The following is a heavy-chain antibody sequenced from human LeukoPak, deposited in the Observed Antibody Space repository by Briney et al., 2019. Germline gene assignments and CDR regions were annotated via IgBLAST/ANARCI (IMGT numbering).Heavy chain of an antibody. CDR3: ARGSTLIRGFDY. V-gene: IGHV4-31*03. CDR1: GGXISSGDYY. D-gene: IGHD3-10*01. Sequence: PSETLSLTCTVSGGXISSGDYYWNWIRQHPEKCLEWIGYIFYSGSTYYNPSLKSRVTISVDTSKNQFSLKLSSVTAADTAVYYCARGSTLIRGFDYWGQGTLVTVSS. J-gene: IGHJ4*02. CDR2: IFYSGST.